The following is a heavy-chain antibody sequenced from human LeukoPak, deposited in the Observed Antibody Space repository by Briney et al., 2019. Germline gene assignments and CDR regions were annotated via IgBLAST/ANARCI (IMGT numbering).Heavy chain of an antibody. J-gene: IGHJ4*02. CDR1: GFTFSSYS. Sequence: GGSLRLSCAASGFTFSSYSMNWVRQAPGKGLEWVSSISSSSSYIYYADSVKGRFTISRDNSKNTLYLQMNSLRAEDTALYYCATQKCSSWYWGSDFDFWGQGTLVTVSS. CDR3: ATQKCSSWYWGSDFDF. CDR2: ISSSSSYI. V-gene: IGHV3-21*04. D-gene: IGHD6-13*01.